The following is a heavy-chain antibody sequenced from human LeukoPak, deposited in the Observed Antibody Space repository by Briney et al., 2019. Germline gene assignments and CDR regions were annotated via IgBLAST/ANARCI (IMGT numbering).Heavy chain of an antibody. Sequence: GGSLRLSCAATGSTFSSYSMNWVRQAPGKGLEWVSYISSSSSTIYYADSVKGRFTISRDNAKNSLYLQMNSLRAEDTAIYYCATSNPYVIPDDWGQGTQVTVSS. J-gene: IGHJ4*02. CDR3: ATSNPYVIPDD. CDR2: ISSSSSTI. CDR1: GSTFSSYS. D-gene: IGHD2/OR15-2a*01. V-gene: IGHV3-48*01.